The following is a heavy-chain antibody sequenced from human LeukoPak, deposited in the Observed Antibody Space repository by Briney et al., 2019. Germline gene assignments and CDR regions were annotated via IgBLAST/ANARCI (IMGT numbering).Heavy chain of an antibody. Sequence: GRSLRLSCAASGFTFSSYAMHWVRQAPGKGLEWVAVISYDGSNKYYADPVKGRFTISRDNSKNTLYLQMNSLRAEDTAVYYCARVRGYCSSTSCYSLDYWGQGTLVTVSS. CDR3: ARVRGYCSSTSCYSLDY. J-gene: IGHJ4*02. D-gene: IGHD2-2*02. CDR1: GFTFSSYA. V-gene: IGHV3-30*04. CDR2: ISYDGSNK.